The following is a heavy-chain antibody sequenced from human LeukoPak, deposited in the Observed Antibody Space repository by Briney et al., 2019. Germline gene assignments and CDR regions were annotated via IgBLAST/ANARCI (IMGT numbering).Heavy chain of an antibody. CDR1: GFTFSSYA. J-gene: IGHJ4*02. CDR2: ISGSGGTK. CDR3: AQVMGVRGAPSDY. D-gene: IGHD3-10*01. Sequence: GGSLRLSCAASGFTFSSYAMSWVRQAPGKGLEWVSAISGSGGTKYYADSVNGRFIISRDNSKNTLYLQMNSLTAEDTALYYCAQVMGVRGAPSDYWGQGTLVTVSS. V-gene: IGHV3-23*01.